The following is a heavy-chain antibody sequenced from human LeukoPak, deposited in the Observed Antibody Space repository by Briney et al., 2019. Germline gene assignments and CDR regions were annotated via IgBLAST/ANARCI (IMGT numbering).Heavy chain of an antibody. CDR2: ISSSSSTI. CDR1: GXTFSSYS. Sequence: GGSLRLSCAASGXTFSSYSMNWVRQAPGKGQEWVSYISSSSSTIYYADSVKGRFTISRDNAKNSLYLQMNSLRGEDTAVYYCASGHDGAPIDYWGQGTLVTVSS. J-gene: IGHJ4*02. V-gene: IGHV3-48*01. CDR3: ASGHDGAPIDY.